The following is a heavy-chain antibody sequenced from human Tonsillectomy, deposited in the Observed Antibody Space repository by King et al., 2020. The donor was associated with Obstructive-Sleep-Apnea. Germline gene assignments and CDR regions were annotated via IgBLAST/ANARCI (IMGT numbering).Heavy chain of an antibody. CDR2: FSGSGGST. CDR3: AKDSMDYDSLTGPVDY. Sequence: VQLVESGGGLVQPGGSLRLSCAGSGFTFRSYAMSWARQAPGKGLEWVSGFSGSGGSTYYAESVKGRFTVSRDNSKNTLHLQMNSLRDEDTAVYYCAKDSMDYDSLTGPVDYWGQGILVTVSS. J-gene: IGHJ4*02. D-gene: IGHD3-9*01. V-gene: IGHV3-23*04. CDR1: GFTFRSYA.